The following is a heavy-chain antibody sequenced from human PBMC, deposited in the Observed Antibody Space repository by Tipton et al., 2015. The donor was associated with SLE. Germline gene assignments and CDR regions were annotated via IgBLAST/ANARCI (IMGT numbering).Heavy chain of an antibody. CDR2: IVGIRDDT. Sequence: QLVQSGGGLVQPGGSLRLSCVASGFPFSTYGLSWVRQAPGKGLEYVSSIVGIRDDTHYADSVKGRFIISRDKAKNTLYLQMNSLRVEDTAKYYCAKDSGTATGELDSWGQGTLVTVSS. CDR1: GFPFSTYG. CDR3: AKDSGTATGELDS. D-gene: IGHD1-14*01. V-gene: IGHV3-23*04. J-gene: IGHJ4*02.